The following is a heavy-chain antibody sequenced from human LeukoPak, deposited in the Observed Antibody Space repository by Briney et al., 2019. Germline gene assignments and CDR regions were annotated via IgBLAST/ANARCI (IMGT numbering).Heavy chain of an antibody. Sequence: GGSLRLSWAASGFTFSSYAMSWVRQAPGKGLEWVSAISGSGGSTYYADSVKGRFTISRDNSKNTLYLQMNSLRAEDTALYYCAKAYGDYLPFDYWGQGTLVTVSS. CDR1: GFTFSSYA. D-gene: IGHD4-17*01. J-gene: IGHJ4*02. CDR2: ISGSGGST. CDR3: AKAYGDYLPFDY. V-gene: IGHV3-23*01.